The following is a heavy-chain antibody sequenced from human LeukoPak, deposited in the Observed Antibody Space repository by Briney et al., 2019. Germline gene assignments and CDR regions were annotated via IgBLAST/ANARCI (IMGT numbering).Heavy chain of an antibody. D-gene: IGHD3-10*01. J-gene: IGHJ4*02. CDR1: GYSISSGYY. Sequence: SETLSLTCTVSGYSISSGYYWGWIRPPPGKGLEWIGSIYHSGSTYYNPSLKSRVTISVDTFKNQFSLKLSSVTAADTAVYYCARSQNYGSGSYYNEPFDYWGQGTLVTVSS. CDR3: ARSQNYGSGSYYNEPFDY. CDR2: IYHSGST. V-gene: IGHV4-38-2*02.